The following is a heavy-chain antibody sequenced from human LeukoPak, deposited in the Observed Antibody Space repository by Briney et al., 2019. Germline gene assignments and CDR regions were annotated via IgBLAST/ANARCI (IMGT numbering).Heavy chain of an antibody. CDR3: ARASPGRYYYDTSTSGY. D-gene: IGHD3-22*01. Sequence: GGSLRLSCAASGFTFSSYSMNWVRQAPGKGLEWVSSISSSSSYIYYADSVKGRFTISRDNAKNSLYLQMNSLRAEDTAVYYCARASPGRYYYDTSTSGYWGQGTLVTVSS. CDR2: ISSSSSYI. J-gene: IGHJ4*02. V-gene: IGHV3-21*01. CDR1: GFTFSSYS.